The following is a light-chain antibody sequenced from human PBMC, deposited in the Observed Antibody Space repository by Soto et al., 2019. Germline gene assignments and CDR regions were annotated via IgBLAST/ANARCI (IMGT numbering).Light chain of an antibody. CDR2: AAS. Sequence: EIELTQSPASLSLSPGDTATLTCRASESVSCYLAWYRQKPGHVPKLLIYAASKRPTGVPARFRGSGSGTDFTLTISSLEPEDFATYYCQQRNNVPFTFGRGTKVEMK. CDR1: ESVSCY. J-gene: IGKJ1*01. CDR3: QQRNNVPFT. V-gene: IGKV3-11*01.